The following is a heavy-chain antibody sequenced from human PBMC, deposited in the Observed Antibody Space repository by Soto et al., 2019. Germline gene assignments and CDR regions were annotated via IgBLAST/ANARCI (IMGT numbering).Heavy chain of an antibody. D-gene: IGHD2-21*01. Sequence: SETLSLTCTVSGGSISSYYWSWIRQPPGKGLEWIGYIYYSGSTNYNPSLKSRVTISVDTSKNQFSLKPSSVTAADTAVYYCAGISPGYFDYWGQGTLVTVSS. CDR1: GGSISSYY. CDR2: IYYSGST. J-gene: IGHJ4*02. V-gene: IGHV4-59*08. CDR3: AGISPGYFDY.